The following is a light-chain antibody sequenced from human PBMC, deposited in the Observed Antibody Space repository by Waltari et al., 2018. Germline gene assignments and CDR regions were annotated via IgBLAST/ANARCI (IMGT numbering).Light chain of an antibody. V-gene: IGLV6-57*03. CDR1: SGSIASHY. J-gene: IGLJ2*01. Sequence: FMLTQPHSVSESPGKTVTISCIRSSGSIASHYVQWYQPPPASAPTPVIYEDNRRPSWVPDRFSGSFDSSSNAASLTIAGLKTEDEADYYCQSFDGTNVIFGGGTKLTVL. CDR3: QSFDGTNVI. CDR2: EDN.